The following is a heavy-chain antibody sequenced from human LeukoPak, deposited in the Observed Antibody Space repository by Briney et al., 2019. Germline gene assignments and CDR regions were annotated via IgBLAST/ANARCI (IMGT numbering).Heavy chain of an antibody. Sequence: SETLSLTCSVSGGSMNSYYWSWIRQHPGKGLEWIGYIYYSGSTYYNPSLKSRVTISVDTSKNQFSLKLSSVTAADTAVYYCARAPVSGSYRQPIDYWGQGTLVTVSS. CDR1: GGSMNSYY. V-gene: IGHV4-59*06. CDR3: ARAPVSGSYRQPIDY. J-gene: IGHJ4*02. CDR2: IYYSGST. D-gene: IGHD1-26*01.